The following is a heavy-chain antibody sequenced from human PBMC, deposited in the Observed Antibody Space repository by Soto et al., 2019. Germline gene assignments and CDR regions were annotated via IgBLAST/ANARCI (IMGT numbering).Heavy chain of an antibody. J-gene: IGHJ4*02. D-gene: IGHD2-15*01. Sequence: GASVKVSCKTSGYTFSGHFLQWVRQAPGAGPEWMGWINPNTGNTKYGQKFEGRVTMTRDMSSSTAYMELTRLTVDDTAVYFCARAGSYCSGGSCSFAYWGQGXLVTVSS. V-gene: IGHV1-2*02. CDR1: GYTFSGHF. CDR3: ARAGSYCSGGSCSFAY. CDR2: INPNTGNT.